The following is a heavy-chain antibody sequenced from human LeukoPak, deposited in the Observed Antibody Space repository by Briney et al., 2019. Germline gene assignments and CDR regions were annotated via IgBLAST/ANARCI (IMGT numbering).Heavy chain of an antibody. CDR3: ARDLEDSSGWYRWDY. V-gene: IGHV4-39*07. CDR1: GGSISISSYY. J-gene: IGHJ4*02. CDR2: IYYSGST. Sequence: PSETLSLTCTVSGGSISISSYYWGWIRQPPGKGLEWIGSIYYSGSTYYNPSLKSRVTISVDTSKNQFSLKLSSVTAADTAVYYCARDLEDSSGWYRWDYWGQGTLVTVSS. D-gene: IGHD6-19*01.